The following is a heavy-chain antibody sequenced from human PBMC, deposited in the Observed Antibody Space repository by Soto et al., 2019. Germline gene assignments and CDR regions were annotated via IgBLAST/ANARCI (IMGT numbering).Heavy chain of an antibody. J-gene: IGHJ6*02. CDR1: GGSISSYY. D-gene: IGHD1-1*01. CDR3: ARHDSDDRMAV. CDR2: SYYSGST. Sequence: QVQLQESGPGLVKPSETLSLTCTVSGGSISSYYWSWIRQPPGKGLEWIGYSYYSGSTNYNPSLKGLVTISVDTSKNQCSLKLSSVTAADTAVYYCARHDSDDRMAVWGQGTTVTVSS. V-gene: IGHV4-59*08.